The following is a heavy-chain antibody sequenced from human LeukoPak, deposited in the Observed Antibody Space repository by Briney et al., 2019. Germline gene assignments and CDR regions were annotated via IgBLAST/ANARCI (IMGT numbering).Heavy chain of an antibody. J-gene: IGHJ4*02. CDR3: AKLIKLSGSSHVDY. Sequence: GGSLRLSCAASGFTFSSSVIIWVRQAPGKGLEWVSGISGSGGSTYYADSVKGRFTISRDNSKNTLYLQMNSLRVEDTAVYYCAKLIKLSGSSHVDYWGQGTLVTVSS. D-gene: IGHD1-26*01. V-gene: IGHV3-23*01. CDR2: ISGSGGST. CDR1: GFTFSSSV.